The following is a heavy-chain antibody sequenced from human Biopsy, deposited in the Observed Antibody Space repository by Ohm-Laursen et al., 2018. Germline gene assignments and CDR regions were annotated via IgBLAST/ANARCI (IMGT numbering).Heavy chain of an antibody. CDR1: GGTFGSND. Sequence: SSVKVSCKTSGGTFGSNDISWVRQAPGQGLEWMGGIIHHFGATDYAQKFQGRVSITADESTSTVYMELSSLRSEDTAVYYCAKYNSDYEDPGLSGIPFPLDPWGQGTLVSVSS. J-gene: IGHJ5*02. V-gene: IGHV1-69*01. CDR3: AKYNSDYEDPGLSGIPFPLDP. D-gene: IGHD5-12*01. CDR2: IIHHFGAT.